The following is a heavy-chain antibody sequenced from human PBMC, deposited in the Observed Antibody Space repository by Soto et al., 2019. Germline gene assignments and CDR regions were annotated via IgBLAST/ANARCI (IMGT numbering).Heavy chain of an antibody. CDR2: IKSKTDGGTT. V-gene: IGHV3-15*01. J-gene: IGHJ1*01. D-gene: IGHD3-22*01. CDR3: TTDLIRYYDSSGYYVAEYFQH. CDR1: GFTFSNAW. Sequence: GGSLRLSCAASGFTFSNAWMSWVRQAPGKGLEWVGRIKSKTDGGTTDYAAPVKGRFTISRDDSKNTLYLQMNSLKTEDTAVYYCTTDLIRYYDSSGYYVAEYFQHWGQGTLVTVSS.